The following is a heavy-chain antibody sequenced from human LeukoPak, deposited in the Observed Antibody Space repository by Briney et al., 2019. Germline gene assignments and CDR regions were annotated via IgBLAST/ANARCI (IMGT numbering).Heavy chain of an antibody. V-gene: IGHV3-33*01. Sequence: GGSLRPSCVASGFTFSNYGMNWVRQAPGKGLEWVAIIWFDGSNIDYADSVKGRFTISRDNSKNKLFLQMNSLRAEDTAVYYCSRDHGDYSFDYWGQGTRVTVSS. CDR3: SRDHGDYSFDY. J-gene: IGHJ4*02. CDR2: IWFDGSNI. CDR1: GFTFSNYG. D-gene: IGHD4-17*01.